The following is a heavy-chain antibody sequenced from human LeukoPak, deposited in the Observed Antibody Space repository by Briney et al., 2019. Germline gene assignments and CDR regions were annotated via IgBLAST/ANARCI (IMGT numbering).Heavy chain of an antibody. V-gene: IGHV4-4*02. J-gene: IGHJ3*02. CDR3: ARGIGLYYYDSSGSDAFDI. Sequence: SETLSLTCAVSGGSGGSISSSNFWTWVRQPPGKGLEWIGEIYHSGRTNYNPSLKSRLTISVDESKNQFSLELNSVTAADTAVYYCARGIGLYYYDSSGSDAFDIWGQGTMVTVSS. D-gene: IGHD3-22*01. CDR1: GGSGGSISSSNF. CDR2: IYHSGRT.